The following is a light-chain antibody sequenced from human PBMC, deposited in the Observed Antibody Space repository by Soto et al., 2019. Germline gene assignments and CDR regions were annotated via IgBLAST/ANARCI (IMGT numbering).Light chain of an antibody. J-gene: IGKJ4*02. Sequence: EIVLTQSPGTLSLSPGERATLSCRASQSVSSSYLAWYQQKPGQAPRLLIYGASSRATGSPDRFSGGGSGTDFTPPISRLEPGDLAVHYCQQYEAVVACGEGTKVE. CDR3: QQYEAVVA. CDR2: GAS. CDR1: QSVSSSY. V-gene: IGKV3-20*01.